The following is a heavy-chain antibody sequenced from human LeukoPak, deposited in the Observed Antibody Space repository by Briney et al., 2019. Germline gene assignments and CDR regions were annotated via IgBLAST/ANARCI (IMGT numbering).Heavy chain of an antibody. CDR2: IKQDGSEK. Sequence: AGGSLRLSRAASGFTFSSYWMSWVRQAPGKGLEWVANIKQDGSEKYYVDSVKGRFTISRDNAKNSLYLQMNSLRAEDTAVYYCARPRRYCSGGSCQTWYYFDYWGQGTLVTVSS. D-gene: IGHD2-15*01. CDR1: GFTFSSYW. J-gene: IGHJ4*02. V-gene: IGHV3-7*01. CDR3: ARPRRYCSGGSCQTWYYFDY.